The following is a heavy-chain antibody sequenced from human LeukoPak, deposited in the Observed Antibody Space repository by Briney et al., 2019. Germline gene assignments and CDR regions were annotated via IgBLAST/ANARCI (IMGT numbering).Heavy chain of an antibody. D-gene: IGHD3-10*01. Sequence: PSETLSLTCTVSGGSISSGGYYWSWIRQHPGKGLEWIGCIYYSGSTYYNPSLKSRVTISVDTSKNQFSLKLSSVTAADTAVYYCARGPMVEENWFDPWGQGTLVTVSS. CDR1: GGSISSGGYY. J-gene: IGHJ5*02. CDR3: ARGPMVEENWFDP. V-gene: IGHV4-31*03. CDR2: IYYSGST.